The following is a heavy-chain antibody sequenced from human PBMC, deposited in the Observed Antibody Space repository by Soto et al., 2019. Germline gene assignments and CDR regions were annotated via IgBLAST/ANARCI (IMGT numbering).Heavy chain of an antibody. CDR3: ARDFRDPAAIPYWFDP. Sequence: ASVKVSCKASGYTFTSYYMHWVRQAPGQGLEWMGIINPSGGSTSYAQKFQGRVTMTRDTSTSTVYMELSSLRSEDTAVYYCARDFRDPAAIPYWFDPWGQGTRVTVS. J-gene: IGHJ5*02. V-gene: IGHV1-46*01. D-gene: IGHD2-2*02. CDR1: GYTFTSYY. CDR2: INPSGGST.